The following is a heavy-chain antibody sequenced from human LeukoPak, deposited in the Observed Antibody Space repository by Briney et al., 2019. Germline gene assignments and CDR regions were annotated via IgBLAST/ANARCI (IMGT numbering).Heavy chain of an antibody. V-gene: IGHV3-23*01. CDR3: AKVSSDAFDI. CDR2: ISSSGGST. J-gene: IGHJ3*02. CDR1: GFTFRSYG. Sequence: PGGALRLSCAASGFTFRSYGMSWVRHTPGKGLEWVSAISSSGGSTYYADSVKGRFTISRDNANNTLFLQMSSLRAEDTAVYYCAKVSSDAFDIWGQGTMVTVSS. D-gene: IGHD3-16*02.